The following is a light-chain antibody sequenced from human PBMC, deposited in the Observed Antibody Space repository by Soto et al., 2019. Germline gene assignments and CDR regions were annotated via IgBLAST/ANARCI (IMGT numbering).Light chain of an antibody. CDR3: QQDGSSPYT. J-gene: IGKJ2*01. V-gene: IGKV3-20*01. Sequence: EVVLTQSPGTLSLSPGERATLSCRAGQGVSSSYLAWYQQKPGQAPRLLIYGTSRRATGIPDRFSGSGSVTDFTLTISRLEPEDFAVYFCQQDGSSPYTFGQGTKTGDQT. CDR2: GTS. CDR1: QGVSSSY.